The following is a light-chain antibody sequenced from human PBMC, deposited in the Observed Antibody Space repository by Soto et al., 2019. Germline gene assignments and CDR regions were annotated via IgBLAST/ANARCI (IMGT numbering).Light chain of an antibody. CDR1: QDISDL. J-gene: IGKJ3*01. Sequence: DIQMTQSPSSLSASVGERVTITCRASQDISDLLAWYQQKPGKVPKLLIYAASTLHSGVPSRFSGSGSGTDFTLTISSLQPEDVATYYCQKYDSAPDTFGPGTKVDLK. CDR3: QKYDSAPDT. CDR2: AAS. V-gene: IGKV1-27*01.